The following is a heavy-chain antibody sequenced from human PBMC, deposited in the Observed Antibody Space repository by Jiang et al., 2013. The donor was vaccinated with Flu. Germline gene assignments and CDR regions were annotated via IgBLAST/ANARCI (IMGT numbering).Heavy chain of an antibody. CDR3: VRETSSGWRS. V-gene: IGHV1-69*04. CDR1: YG. D-gene: IGHD6-19*01. J-gene: IGHJ5*02. Sequence: YGISWVRQAPGQGLEWMGRIIPILGIGKYAQKFQGRVTITADKSTSTVYMELSSLRSDDTAVFYCVRETSSGWRSWGQGTLVTVSA. CDR2: IIPILGIG.